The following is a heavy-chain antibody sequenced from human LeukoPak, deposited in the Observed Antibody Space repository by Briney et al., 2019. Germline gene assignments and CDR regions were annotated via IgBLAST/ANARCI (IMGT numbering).Heavy chain of an antibody. V-gene: IGHV1-18*01. CDR2: ISAYNGNT. CDR1: GGTFSSYA. J-gene: IGHJ4*02. CDR3: ARDGSILTGYYDPFDY. D-gene: IGHD3-9*01. Sequence: GASVKVSCKASGGTFSSYAISWVRQAPGQGLEWMGWISAYNGNTNYAQKLQGRVTMTTDTSTSTAYMELRSLRSDDTAVYYCARDGSILTGYYDPFDYWGQGTLVTVSS.